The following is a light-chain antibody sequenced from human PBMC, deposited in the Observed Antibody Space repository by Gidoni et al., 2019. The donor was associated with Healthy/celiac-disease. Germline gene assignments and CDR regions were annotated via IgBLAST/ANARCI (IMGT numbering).Light chain of an antibody. J-gene: IGKJ3*01. CDR3: QQYGSSRT. CDR2: GAA. V-gene: IGKV3-20*01. CDR1: QSVTSSY. Sequence: DSGLTQSPGTLSLSPGERATLSCRASQSVTSSYLAWYQQKPGQAPRLLIYGAASRATGIPDRFSGSGSGTDFTLTISRLVPEDFSVYYCQQYGSSRTFXPXTKVDIK.